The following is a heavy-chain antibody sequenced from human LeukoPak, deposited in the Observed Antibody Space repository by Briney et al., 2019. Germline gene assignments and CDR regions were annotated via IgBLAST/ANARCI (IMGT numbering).Heavy chain of an antibody. Sequence: GGSLRLSCAASGFTFSDYYMSWIRQAPGEGPEWVSYISSSSTYTNHADSVTGRFTISRDNAKNSLYLQMSSLRAEDTAVYYCARGLGYCSSTTCYTHAFDYWGQGTLVTVSS. CDR1: GFTFSDYY. V-gene: IGHV3-11*05. D-gene: IGHD2-2*02. CDR2: ISSSSTYT. J-gene: IGHJ4*02. CDR3: ARGLGYCSSTTCYTHAFDY.